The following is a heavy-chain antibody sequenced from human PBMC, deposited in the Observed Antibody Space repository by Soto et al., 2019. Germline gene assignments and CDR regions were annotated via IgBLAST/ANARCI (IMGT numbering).Heavy chain of an antibody. Sequence: QVQLQQWGAGLLKPSETLSLTCAVYGGSFSGYYWSWIRQPPGKGLEWIGEINHSGSTNYNPSLKXRXIISVDTSKTQFSLKLSSVTAADTAVYYCASIPTSLWGQGTLVTVSS. CDR2: INHSGST. CDR3: ASIPTSL. J-gene: IGHJ4*02. V-gene: IGHV4-34*01. CDR1: GGSFSGYY.